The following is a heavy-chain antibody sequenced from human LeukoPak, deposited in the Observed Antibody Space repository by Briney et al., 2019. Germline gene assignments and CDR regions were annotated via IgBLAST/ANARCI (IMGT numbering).Heavy chain of an antibody. J-gene: IGHJ4*02. Sequence: GGSLRLSCAASGFTFSSYGMHWVRQAPGKGLEWVAVISYDGSSKYYADSVKGRFTISRDNSKNTLYLQMNSLRAEDTAVYYCANPSGGAYSSGWYGFDYWGQGTLVTVSS. CDR2: ISYDGSSK. V-gene: IGHV3-30*18. CDR1: GFTFSSYG. D-gene: IGHD6-19*01. CDR3: ANPSGGAYSSGWYGFDY.